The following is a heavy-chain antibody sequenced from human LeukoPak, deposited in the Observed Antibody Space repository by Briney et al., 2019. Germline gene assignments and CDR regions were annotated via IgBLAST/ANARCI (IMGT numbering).Heavy chain of an antibody. CDR3: ARVLVRHDQDYYDSSGYQYYFDY. J-gene: IGHJ4*02. CDR2: FDPEDGET. Sequence: ASVKVSCKVSGYTLTELSMHWVRQAPGKGLEWMGGFDPEDGETIYAQKFQGRVTMTEDTSTDTAYMELSSLRSEDTAVYYCARVLVRHDQDYYDSSGYQYYFDYWGQGTLVTVSS. CDR1: GYTLTELS. V-gene: IGHV1-24*01. D-gene: IGHD3-22*01.